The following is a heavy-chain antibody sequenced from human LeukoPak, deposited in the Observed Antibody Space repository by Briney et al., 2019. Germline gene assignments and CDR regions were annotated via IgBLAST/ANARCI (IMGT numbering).Heavy chain of an antibody. CDR3: ARDPSDGYNPLFVY. V-gene: IGHV4-39*07. CDR2: IYYSGST. D-gene: IGHD5-24*01. CDR1: GGSISSYY. J-gene: IGHJ4*02. Sequence: PSETLSLTCTVSGGSISSYYWGWIRQPPGKGLEWIGSIYYSGSTYYNPSLKSRVTISVDTSKNQFSLKLSSVTAADTAVYYCARDPSDGYNPLFVYWGQGTLVTVSS.